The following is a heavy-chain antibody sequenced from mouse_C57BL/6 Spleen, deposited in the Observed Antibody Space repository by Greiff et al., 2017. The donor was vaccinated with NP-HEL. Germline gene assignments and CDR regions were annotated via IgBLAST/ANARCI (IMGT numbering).Heavy chain of an antibody. J-gene: IGHJ4*01. D-gene: IGHD1-1*01. Sequence: EVKVVESGGGLVKPGGSLKLSCAASGFTFSSYAMSWVRQTPEKRLEWVATISDGGSYTYYPDNVKGRFTISRDNAKNNLYLQMSHLKSEDTAMYYCARVGTTVVNAMDYWGQGTSVTVSS. CDR1: GFTFSSYA. V-gene: IGHV5-4*03. CDR2: ISDGGSYT. CDR3: ARVGTTVVNAMDY.